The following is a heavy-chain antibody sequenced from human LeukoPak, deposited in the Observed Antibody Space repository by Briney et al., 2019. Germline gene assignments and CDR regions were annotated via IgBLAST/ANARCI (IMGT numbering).Heavy chain of an antibody. J-gene: IGHJ6*02. V-gene: IGHV4-39*01. CDR3: ARRGLAARPYYYYGIDV. Sequence: AETLSLTCTVSGGSISSSSYYWGWIRQHPGKGLEWIGSIYYSGSTYYNPSLKSRVTISVDTSKNQFSLKLSSVTAADTAVYYCARRGLAARPYYYYGIDVWGQGTTITVSS. CDR1: GGSISSSSYY. D-gene: IGHD6-6*01. CDR2: IYYSGST.